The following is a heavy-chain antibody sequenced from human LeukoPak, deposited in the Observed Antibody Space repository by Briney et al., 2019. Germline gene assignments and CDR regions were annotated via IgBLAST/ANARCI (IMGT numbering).Heavy chain of an antibody. CDR2: IYYSGST. CDR3: ARLLVGATNFDY. CDR1: GGSISSSSYY. V-gene: IGHV4-39*01. Sequence: PSETLSLTCTVSGGSISSSSYYWGWIRQPPGKGLEWIGSIYYSGSTYYHPSLKSRVTISVDTSKNQFSLKLSSVTAADTAVYYCARLLVGATNFDYWGQGTLVTVSS. D-gene: IGHD1-26*01. J-gene: IGHJ4*02.